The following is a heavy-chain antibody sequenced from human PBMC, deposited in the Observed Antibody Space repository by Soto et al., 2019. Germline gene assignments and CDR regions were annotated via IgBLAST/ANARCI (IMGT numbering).Heavy chain of an antibody. CDR2: ISAYNGNT. Sequence: ASVKVSCKASGYTFTSYGISWVRQAPGQGLEWMGWISAYNGNTNYAQKLQGRVTMTTDTSTSTAYMELSSLRSEDTAVYYCARTEIIRDAFDIWGQGTMVTVSS. D-gene: IGHD3-10*01. J-gene: IGHJ3*02. CDR1: GYTFTSYG. CDR3: ARTEIIRDAFDI. V-gene: IGHV1-18*04.